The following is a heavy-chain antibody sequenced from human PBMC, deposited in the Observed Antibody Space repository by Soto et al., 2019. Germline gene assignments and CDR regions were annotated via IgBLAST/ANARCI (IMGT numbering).Heavy chain of an antibody. J-gene: IGHJ4*02. CDR2: MNPNSGNT. CDR1: GYTFTSYD. V-gene: IGHV1-8*01. Sequence: EASVKVSCKASGYTFTSYDINWVRQATGQGLEWMGWMNPNSGNTGYAQKFQGRVTMTRNTSISTAYMELSSLRSEDTAVYYCARGRYYDFWSGQRNDDYWGKGTLVTVSS. D-gene: IGHD3-3*01. CDR3: ARGRYYDFWSGQRNDDY.